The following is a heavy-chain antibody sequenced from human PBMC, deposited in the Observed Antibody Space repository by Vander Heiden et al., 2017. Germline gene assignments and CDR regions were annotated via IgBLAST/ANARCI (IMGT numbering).Heavy chain of an antibody. CDR2: IIPIFGTA. Sequence: SWVRQAPGQGLEWMGGIIPIFGTANYAQKFQGRVTITADESTSTAYMELSSLRSEDTAVYYCASDGDYGDWAHGTLVTVSS. D-gene: IGHD4-17*01. J-gene: IGHJ4*01. CDR3: ASDGDYGD. V-gene: IGHV1-69*01.